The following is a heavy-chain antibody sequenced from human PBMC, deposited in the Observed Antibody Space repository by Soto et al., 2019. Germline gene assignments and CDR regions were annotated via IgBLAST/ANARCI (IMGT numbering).Heavy chain of an antibody. J-gene: IGHJ4*02. CDR1: GGSMSHYH. CDR3: GRTGYGDHFAY. D-gene: IGHD5-18*01. V-gene: IGHV4-59*01. Sequence: SETLSLTCTVSGGSMSHYHWCWIRQSPGKGLEFIGYTHDSGIINYNPSLMSRVAISLDTSKNQFSLKLTSVTAADTALYYCGRTGYGDHFAYWGRGTLVTVSS. CDR2: THDSGII.